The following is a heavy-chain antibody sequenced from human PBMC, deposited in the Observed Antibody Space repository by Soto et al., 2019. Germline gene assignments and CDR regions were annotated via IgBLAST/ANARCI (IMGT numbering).Heavy chain of an antibody. CDR3: ARDQQKRNRYSYAPYYYYYGMEA. D-gene: IGHD5-18*01. CDR1: GYTFTSYA. CDR2: INAGNGNT. Sequence: ASVKVSCKASGYTFTSYAMHWVRQAPGQRLEWMGWINAGNGNTKYSQKFQGRVTITRDTSASTAYMELSSLRSEDTAVYYCARDQQKRNRYSYAPYYYYYGMEAWGQGTTVNVSS. J-gene: IGHJ6*02. V-gene: IGHV1-3*01.